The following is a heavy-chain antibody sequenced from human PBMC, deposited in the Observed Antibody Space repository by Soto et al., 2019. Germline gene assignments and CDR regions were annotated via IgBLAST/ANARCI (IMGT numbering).Heavy chain of an antibody. CDR3: ARADRTLVTSYSLDV. Sequence: PSETLSLTCAVYGGSFSGYYWTWIRQPPGKGLEWIGEINHSGTISFNPSLKSRLTISLDTSKQHFSLKLSSVTDADTAAYYCARADRTLVTSYSLDVWGQGTTVTVS. V-gene: IGHV4-34*01. D-gene: IGHD2-21*02. CDR1: GGSFSGYY. CDR2: INHSGTI. J-gene: IGHJ6*02.